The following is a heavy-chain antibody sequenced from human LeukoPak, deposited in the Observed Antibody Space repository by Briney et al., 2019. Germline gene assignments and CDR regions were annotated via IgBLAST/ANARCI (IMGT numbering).Heavy chain of an antibody. CDR2: ISGSGGST. D-gene: IGHD4-17*01. J-gene: IGHJ3*02. V-gene: IGHV3-23*01. CDR1: GFTFSSYA. Sequence: GGSLRLSCAASGFTFSSYAMSWVRQAPGKGLEWVSAISGSGGSTYYTDSVKGRFTISRDNSKNTLYLQMNSLRAEDTAIYYCAKDKPVTNTNDAFDIWGQGTMVTVSS. CDR3: AKDKPVTNTNDAFDI.